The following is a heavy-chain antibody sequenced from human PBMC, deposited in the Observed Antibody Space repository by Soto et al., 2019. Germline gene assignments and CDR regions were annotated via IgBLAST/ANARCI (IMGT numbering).Heavy chain of an antibody. J-gene: IGHJ6*01. CDR2: INPSGGST. CDR1: GYTFTSYY. V-gene: IGHV1-46*01. D-gene: IGHD6-13*01. Sequence: ASVKVSCKASGYTFTSYYMHWVRQAPGQGLEWMGIINPSGGSTSYAQKFQGRVTMTRDTSTSTVYMELSSLRSEDTAVYYCARDLADDDAYSDSWYGTGVWEQGTTVTGSS. CDR3: ARDLADDDAYSDSWYGTGV.